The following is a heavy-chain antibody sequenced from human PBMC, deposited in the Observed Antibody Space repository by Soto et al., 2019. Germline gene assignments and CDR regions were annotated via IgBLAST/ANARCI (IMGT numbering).Heavy chain of an antibody. CDR1: GGTFSSYA. D-gene: IGHD6-13*01. V-gene: IGHV1-69*13. J-gene: IGHJ4*02. CDR2: IIPIFGTA. CDR3: ARSLIYSAAAAGAYYFDY. Sequence: ASVKVSCKASGGTFSSYAISWVRQAPGQGLEWMGGIIPIFGTANYAQKFQGRVTITADESTSTAYMGLSSLRSEDTAVYYCARSLIYSAAAAGAYYFDYWGQGTLVTVSS.